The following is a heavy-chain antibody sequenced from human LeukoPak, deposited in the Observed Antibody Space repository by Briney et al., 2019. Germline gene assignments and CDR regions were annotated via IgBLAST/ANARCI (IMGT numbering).Heavy chain of an antibody. CDR3: ARDWPYSSSPHLDY. CDR1: GFTFSSYS. D-gene: IGHD6-6*01. V-gene: IGHV3-21*01. CDR2: ISSSSSYT. J-gene: IGHJ4*02. Sequence: PGGSLRLSCAASGFTFSSYSMNWVRQAPGKGLEWVSSISSSSSYTYYADSVKGRFTISRDNAKNSLYLQMNSLRAEDTAVYYCARDWPYSSSPHLDYWGQGALVTVSS.